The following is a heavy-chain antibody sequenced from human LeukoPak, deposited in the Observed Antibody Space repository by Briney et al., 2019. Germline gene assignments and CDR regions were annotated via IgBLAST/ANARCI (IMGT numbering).Heavy chain of an antibody. CDR2: IYYSGST. D-gene: IGHD3-3*01. CDR3: ASRSSIWSGYQDTLYYFDS. CDR1: GGSISSYY. J-gene: IGHJ4*02. V-gene: IGHV4-59*01. Sequence: SETLSLTCTVSGGSISSYYWSWIRQPPGKRLEWIGHIYYSGSTNYNPSLKSRVTISVDTSKNQFSLKLSAVTAADTAVYYCASRSSIWSGYQDTLYYFDSWGQGTLVTVSS.